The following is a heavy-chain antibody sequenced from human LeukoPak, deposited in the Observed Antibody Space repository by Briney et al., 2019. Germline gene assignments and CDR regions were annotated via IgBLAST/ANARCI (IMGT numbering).Heavy chain of an antibody. Sequence: ASVKVSCKASGYTFTDYYIHWVRQAPGQGLEWMGLIHPNSGDTYYAHKFRGRVTMTRDTSITTAYVELDRLTSDDTAVYYCARDYSGSYTHWAQGTLVTISS. CDR2: IHPNSGDT. J-gene: IGHJ4*02. CDR3: ARDYSGSYTH. CDR1: GYTFTDYY. V-gene: IGHV1-2*06. D-gene: IGHD1-26*01.